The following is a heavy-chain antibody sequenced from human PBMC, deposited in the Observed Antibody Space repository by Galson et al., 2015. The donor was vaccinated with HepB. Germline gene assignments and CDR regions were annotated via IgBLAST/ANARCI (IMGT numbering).Heavy chain of an antibody. CDR1: GFTFSGYG. V-gene: IGHV3-30*18. Sequence: SLRLSCAASGFTFSGYGMHWVRQAPGKGLEWVAVISYDGSNKYYADSVKGRFTISRDNSKNTLYLQMNSLRAEDTAVYYCAKDLWVNRVLWFGEYYYGMDVWGQGTTVTVSS. CDR3: AKDLWVNRVLWFGEYYYGMDV. D-gene: IGHD3-10*01. J-gene: IGHJ6*02. CDR2: ISYDGSNK.